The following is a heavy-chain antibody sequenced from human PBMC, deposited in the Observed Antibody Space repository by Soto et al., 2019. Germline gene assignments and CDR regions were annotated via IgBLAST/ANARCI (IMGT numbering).Heavy chain of an antibody. CDR3: ARVTVGYTAWFDP. D-gene: IGHD5-12*01. CDR1: GGSISSGGYY. CDR2: IYYSGST. Sequence: ILSLTCTVSGGSISSGGYYWSWIRQHPGKGLEWIGYIYYSGSTYYNPSLKSRVTISVDTSKNQFSLKLSSVTAADTAVYYCARVTVGYTAWFDPWGQGTLVTVSS. J-gene: IGHJ5*02. V-gene: IGHV4-31*03.